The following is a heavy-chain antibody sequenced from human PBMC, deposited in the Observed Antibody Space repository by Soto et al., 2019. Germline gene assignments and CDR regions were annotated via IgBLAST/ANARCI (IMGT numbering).Heavy chain of an antibody. CDR3: ARITPPGNRNWYPAWYFDI. CDR1: GGSISSYY. V-gene: IGHV4-59*08. D-gene: IGHD6-13*01. J-gene: IGHJ2*01. CDR2: IYYSGST. Sequence: QVQLQESGPGLVKPSETLSLTCTVSGGSISSYYWSWIRQPPGKGLEWIGYIYYSGSTNYNPSPQRRVTISVDTSRNQFSLTLTSVTAAATAVYYCARITPPGNRNWYPAWYFDIWGRGTLVTVSS.